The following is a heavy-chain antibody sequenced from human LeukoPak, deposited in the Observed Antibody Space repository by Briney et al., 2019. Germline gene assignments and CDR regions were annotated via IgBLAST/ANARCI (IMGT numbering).Heavy chain of an antibody. Sequence: SVKVSCKASGGTFSSYAISWVRQAPGQGLEWMGGIIPIFGTANYAQKFQGRVTITADKSTSTAHMELSSLRSEDTAVYYCARSAVGPAKYQLLYNWFDPWGQGTLVTVSS. CDR3: ARSAVGPAKYQLLYNWFDP. J-gene: IGHJ5*02. V-gene: IGHV1-69*06. CDR2: IIPIFGTA. CDR1: GGTFSSYA. D-gene: IGHD2-2*01.